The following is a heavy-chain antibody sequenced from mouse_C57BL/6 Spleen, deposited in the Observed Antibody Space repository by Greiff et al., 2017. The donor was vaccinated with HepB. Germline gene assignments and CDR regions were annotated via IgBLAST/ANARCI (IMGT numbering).Heavy chain of an antibody. CDR3: ARNYDYDEGSFAY. CDR2: ISYSGST. V-gene: IGHV3-1*01. CDR1: GYSITSGYD. Sequence: EVKLQESGPGMVKPSQSLSLTCTVTGYSITSGYDWHWIRHFPGNKLEWMGYISYSGSTNYNPSLKSRISITHDTSKNHFFLKLNSVTTEDTATDYCARNYDYDEGSFAYWGQGTLVTVSA. J-gene: IGHJ3*01. D-gene: IGHD2-4*01.